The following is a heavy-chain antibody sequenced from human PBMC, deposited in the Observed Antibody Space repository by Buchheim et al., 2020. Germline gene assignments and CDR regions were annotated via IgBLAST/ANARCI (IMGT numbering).Heavy chain of an antibody. J-gene: IGHJ4*02. CDR2: IWYDGSNK. CDR1: GFTFSSYG. V-gene: IGHV3-33*01. CDR3: ARDGVAVAGSGYFDY. Sequence: QVQLVESGGGVVQPGRSLRLSCAASGFTFSSYGMHWVRQAPGKGLEWVAVIWYDGSNKYYADSVKGRFTISSDNSKITMYLQMNSLRAEDTAVYYCARDGVAVAGSGYFDYWGQGTL. D-gene: IGHD6-19*01.